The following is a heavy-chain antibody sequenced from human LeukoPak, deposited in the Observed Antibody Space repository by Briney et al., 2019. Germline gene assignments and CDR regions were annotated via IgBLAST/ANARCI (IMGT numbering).Heavy chain of an antibody. J-gene: IGHJ1*01. V-gene: IGHV3-30*18. D-gene: IGHD3-22*01. CDR3: AKDLNTYRYDSRDLQH. CDR1: GFSFNTYG. Sequence: GGSLRLSCAASGFSFNTYGMHWVRQGPGKGLEWVAVISYDGSNEWYADSVKGRFTISRDNSKNTLYLQMNSLRAEDTAVYFCAKDLNTYRYDSRDLQHWGQGTLVTVFS. CDR2: ISYDGSNE.